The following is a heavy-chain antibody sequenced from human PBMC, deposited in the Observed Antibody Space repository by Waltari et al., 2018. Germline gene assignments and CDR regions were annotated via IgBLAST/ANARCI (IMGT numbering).Heavy chain of an antibody. V-gene: IGHV4-34*01. D-gene: IGHD6-19*01. CDR2: INPRGST. Sequence: VQLQQWGAGLLTPPETLSRTCAAYGGSSRGSYWCWSRQPQGKVLEWIWEINPRGSTNYTPALKSLVTISVDTSKNQFSLKLSSVTAADTAVYYCARERWLVPTPDYWGQGTLVTVSS. CDR3: ARERWLVPTPDY. J-gene: IGHJ4*02. CDR1: GGSSRGSY.